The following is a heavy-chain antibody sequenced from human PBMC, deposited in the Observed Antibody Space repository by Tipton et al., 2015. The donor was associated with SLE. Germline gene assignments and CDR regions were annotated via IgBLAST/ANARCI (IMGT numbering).Heavy chain of an antibody. J-gene: IGHJ3*02. CDR3: ARVPYSSGWTRWAFDI. CDR2: INHSGST. V-gene: IGHV4-39*07. D-gene: IGHD6-19*01. CDR1: GGSISSSSYY. Sequence: TLSLTCTVSGGSISSSSYYWGWIRQPPGKGLEWIGEINHSGSTNYNPSLKSRVTISVDTSKNQFSLKLSSVTAADTAVYYCARVPYSSGWTRWAFDIWGQGTMVTVSS.